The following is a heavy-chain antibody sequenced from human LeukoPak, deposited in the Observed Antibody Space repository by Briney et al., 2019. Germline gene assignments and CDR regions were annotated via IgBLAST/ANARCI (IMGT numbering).Heavy chain of an antibody. CDR1: GLTFSYFG. V-gene: IGHV3-23*01. CDR3: AKGKGDIAAAGKHLTFDP. J-gene: IGHJ5*02. D-gene: IGHD6-13*01. Sequence: GGSLRLSCAASGLTFSYFGMSWVRQAPGKGLECVSGISGDGGNTYYADAVKGRFTISRANSENTLYLQMNNLRAGDTAVYYCAKGKGDIAAAGKHLTFDPWGQGTLVTVSS. CDR2: ISGDGGNT.